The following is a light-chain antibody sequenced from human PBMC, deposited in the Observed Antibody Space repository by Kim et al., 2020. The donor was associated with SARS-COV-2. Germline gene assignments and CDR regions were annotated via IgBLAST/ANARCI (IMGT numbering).Light chain of an antibody. CDR1: QSVSSY. CDR2: DAS. V-gene: IGKV3-11*01. J-gene: IGKJ1*01. CDR3: QQRSNLT. Sequence: LSLSPGERATLSCRASQSVSSYLAWYQQKPGQAPRLLIYDASNRATGIPARFSGSGSGTDFTLTISSLEPEDFAVYYCQQRSNLTFGQGTKVDIK.